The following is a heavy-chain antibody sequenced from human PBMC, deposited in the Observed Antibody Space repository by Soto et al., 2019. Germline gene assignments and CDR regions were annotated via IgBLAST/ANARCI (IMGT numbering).Heavy chain of an antibody. D-gene: IGHD1-26*01. CDR3: ARDVGATHAFDI. Sequence: QVQLVESGGGVVQPGRSLRLSCAASGFTFSSYAMHWVRQAPGKGLEWVAVISYDGSNKYYADSVKGRFTISRDNSKNTLYLQMNSLRAEDTAVYYCARDVGATHAFDIWGQGTMVTVSS. CDR2: ISYDGSNK. J-gene: IGHJ3*02. V-gene: IGHV3-30-3*01. CDR1: GFTFSSYA.